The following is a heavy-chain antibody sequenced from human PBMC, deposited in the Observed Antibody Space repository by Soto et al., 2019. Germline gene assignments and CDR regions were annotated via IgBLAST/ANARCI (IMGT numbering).Heavy chain of an antibody. Sequence: GGSLRLSCAASGFTFNTYAMNWVRQVPGKGLEWVASISGGDGSTYYADSVKGRFTISRDTSKNTLYLQMNSLSAEDTAVHYCAKGFIVVVTAIRPDDNFDVWGQGTMVTVSS. J-gene: IGHJ3*01. V-gene: IGHV3-23*01. CDR1: GFTFNTYA. CDR3: AKGFIVVVTAIRPDDNFDV. D-gene: IGHD2-21*02. CDR2: ISGGDGST.